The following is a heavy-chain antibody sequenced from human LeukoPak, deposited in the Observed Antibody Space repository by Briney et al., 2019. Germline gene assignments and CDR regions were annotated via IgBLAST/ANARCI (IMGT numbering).Heavy chain of an antibody. CDR2: IYTTGGT. Sequence: SETLSLSCSVSGGSISTYYWSWIRQPAGKGLEWIGRIYTTGGTNYNPSLKSRVTISADTSKNQFSLKLSSVTAADTAVYYCARRLTRSDAFDIWGQGTMVTVSS. CDR1: GGSISTYY. D-gene: IGHD1-14*01. CDR3: ARRLTRSDAFDI. V-gene: IGHV4-4*07. J-gene: IGHJ3*02.